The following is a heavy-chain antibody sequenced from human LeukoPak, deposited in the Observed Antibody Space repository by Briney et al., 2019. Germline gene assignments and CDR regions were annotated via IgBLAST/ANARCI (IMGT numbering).Heavy chain of an antibody. V-gene: IGHV1-18*01. J-gene: IGHJ4*02. CDR2: ISAYNGNT. CDR1: GYTFTSYG. Sequence: ASVKVSCKASGYTFTSYGISWVRQAPGQGLDWMGWISAYNGNTNYAQKLQGRVTMTTDTSTRTAYMELRSLRSDDTAVYYWARDCSGGSCYFDYWGQGTLVTVSS. D-gene: IGHD2-15*01. CDR3: ARDCSGGSCYFDY.